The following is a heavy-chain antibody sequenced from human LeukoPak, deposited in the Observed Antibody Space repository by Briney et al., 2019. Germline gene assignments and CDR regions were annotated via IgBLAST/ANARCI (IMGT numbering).Heavy chain of an antibody. V-gene: IGHV3-74*01. CDR3: AREEDYGGTTFDY. CDR1: GFTFSSYW. D-gene: IGHD4-23*01. Sequence: GGSLRLSCAASGFTFSSYWMHWVRQAPGKGLVWVSRINSDGSSTSYADSVKGRFTISRDNAKNTLYLQMNSLRAEDTAVYYCAREEDYGGTTFDYWGQGTLVTVSS. J-gene: IGHJ4*02. CDR2: INSDGSST.